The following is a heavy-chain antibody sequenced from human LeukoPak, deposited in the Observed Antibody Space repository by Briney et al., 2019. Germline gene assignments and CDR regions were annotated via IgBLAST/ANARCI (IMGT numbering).Heavy chain of an antibody. V-gene: IGHV3-74*01. CDR3: VGSTAAAFDY. J-gene: IGHJ4*02. D-gene: IGHD6-13*01. CDR2: ISSDGSGT. Sequence: PGGSLRLSCAASGFTFRNYWMHWVRQAPGKGLVWVSRISSDGSGTSYADSVKGRFTISRDNSKNTLYLQMNSLRAEDTAVYYCVGSTAAAFDYWGQGTLVTVSS. CDR1: GFTFRNYW.